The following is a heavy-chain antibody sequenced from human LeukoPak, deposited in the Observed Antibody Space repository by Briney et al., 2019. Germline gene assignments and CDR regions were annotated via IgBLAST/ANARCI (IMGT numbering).Heavy chain of an antibody. V-gene: IGHV3-23*01. D-gene: IGHD3-22*01. Sequence: GGSLRLSCAASGFTFSNSAMSWVRQAPGKGLGGVSSVSGSGGSTYYADSVKGRFTISRDNSKNTLYLQVNSLRAEDTAVYYCARADTSGYIYYFDYWGQGTLVTVSS. CDR2: VSGSGGST. CDR1: GFTFSNSA. CDR3: ARADTSGYIYYFDY. J-gene: IGHJ4*02.